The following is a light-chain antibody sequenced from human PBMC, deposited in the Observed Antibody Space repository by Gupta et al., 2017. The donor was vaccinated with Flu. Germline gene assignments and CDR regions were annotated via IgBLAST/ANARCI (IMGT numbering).Light chain of an antibody. CDR1: NRDIGLFNS. J-gene: IGLJ2*01. Sequence: IACIGINRDIGLFNSVSWYQQQPGRAPKRMIYGVTSRPSGISERFSGSKSGNKASLTISGLQAEDEADYYCSAYARGSTGRFGGGTRLT. V-gene: IGLV2-14*01. CDR3: SAYARGSTGR. CDR2: GVT.